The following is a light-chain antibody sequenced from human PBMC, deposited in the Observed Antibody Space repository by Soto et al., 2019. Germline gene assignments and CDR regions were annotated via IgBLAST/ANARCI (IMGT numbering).Light chain of an antibody. CDR2: DVS. CDR3: SSYTTSSTYV. J-gene: IGLJ1*01. V-gene: IGLV2-14*01. CDR1: SSDVGGYNY. Sequence: LTQPASVSGSPGQSITISCTGTSSDVGGYNYVSWYQQHPGKAPKLMIYDVSNRPSGVSNRFSGSKSGNTASLTISGLQAEDEADYYCSSYTTSSTYVFGTGTKVTVL.